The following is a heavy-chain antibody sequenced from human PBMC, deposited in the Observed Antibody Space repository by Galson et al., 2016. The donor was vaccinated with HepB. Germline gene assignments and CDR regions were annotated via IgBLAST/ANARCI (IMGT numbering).Heavy chain of an antibody. V-gene: IGHV3-23*01. D-gene: IGHD1-26*01. CDR3: AKSSYTGNYFVFDF. CDR1: GLTFSDYA. Sequence: SLRLSCAASGLTFSDYAMSWVRQAPGKGLEWVSGISGSGNNTYYPDAVKGRFTISRDNSRSTLYLQMHGLRAGDTAKYYCAKSSYTGNYFVFDFWGQGTLASASS. CDR2: ISGSGNNT. J-gene: IGHJ4*02.